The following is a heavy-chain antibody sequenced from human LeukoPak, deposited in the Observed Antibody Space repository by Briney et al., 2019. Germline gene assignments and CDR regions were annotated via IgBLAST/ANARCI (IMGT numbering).Heavy chain of an antibody. CDR1: GGSISSSSYF. D-gene: IGHD3-22*01. CDR2: MYYSGST. Sequence: TSETLSLPCTVSGGSISSSSYFWGWIRQPPGKGLEWIGSMYYSGSTYYNPSLKSRVTISVDTSKNQFSLKLSSVTAADTSVYYCARVFGDSSDDAFDIWGQETMVTVSS. CDR3: ARVFGDSSDDAFDI. V-gene: IGHV4-39*01. J-gene: IGHJ3*02.